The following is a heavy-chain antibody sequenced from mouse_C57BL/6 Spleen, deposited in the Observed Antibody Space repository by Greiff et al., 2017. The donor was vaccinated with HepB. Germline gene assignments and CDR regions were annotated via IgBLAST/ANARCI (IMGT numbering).Heavy chain of an antibody. V-gene: IGHV1-54*01. CDR2: INPGSGGT. D-gene: IGHD1-1*01. J-gene: IGHJ3*01. Sequence: VQGVESGAELVRPGTSVKVSCKASGYAFTNYLIEWVKQRPGQGLEWIGVINPGSGGTNYNEKFKGKATLTADKSSSTAYMQLSSLTSEDSAVYFCARSDYGSSYAFAYWGQGTLVTVSA. CDR1: GYAFTNYL. CDR3: ARSDYGSSYAFAY.